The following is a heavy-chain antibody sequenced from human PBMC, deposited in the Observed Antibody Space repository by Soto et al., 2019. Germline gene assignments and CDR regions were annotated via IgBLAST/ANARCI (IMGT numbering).Heavy chain of an antibody. J-gene: IGHJ4*02. V-gene: IGHV3-74*01. D-gene: IGHD6-6*01. CDR2: INSDESIT. Sequence: GGPQSLSCAASGFTFNSYWMHWVRKAPGKGLVWVSRINSDESITDYADSVKGRFTISRDNAKNMLYLQMNSLRAEDTAVYYCARDFGPTIAARVPFDYWGQGILVTVSS. CDR3: ARDFGPTIAARVPFDY. CDR1: GFTFNSYW.